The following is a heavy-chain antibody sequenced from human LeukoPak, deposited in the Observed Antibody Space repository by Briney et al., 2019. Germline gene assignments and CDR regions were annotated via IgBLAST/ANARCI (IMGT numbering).Heavy chain of an antibody. CDR3: VIISYAFAI. V-gene: IGHV1-69*05. D-gene: IGHD3-3*02. J-gene: IGHJ3*02. CDR1: GGSFSSYA. CDR2: IIPIFGTA. Sequence: SVKVSCKASGGSFSSYAISWVRQVPGQGLEWMGRIIPIFGTANYAQKFQGRVTITTDESTSTAYMELSSLRSENAAEYYCVIISYAFAISGPGEMVTVSS.